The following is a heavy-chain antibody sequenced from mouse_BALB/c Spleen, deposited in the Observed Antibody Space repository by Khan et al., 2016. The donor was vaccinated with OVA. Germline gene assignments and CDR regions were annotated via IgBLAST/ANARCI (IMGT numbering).Heavy chain of an antibody. Sequence: EVQLQESGPGLVKPSQSLSLTCTVTGYSITSDYAWNWIRQFPGNKLEWMGFISYSGNTKYNPSLKSRFSITRDTSKNQFFLQLNSVTTEDTATYYCARVYGGDFDYWGQGTSLTFSS. J-gene: IGHJ2*02. CDR1: GYSITSDYA. D-gene: IGHD1-1*01. CDR3: ARVYGGDFDY. CDR2: ISYSGNT. V-gene: IGHV3-2*02.